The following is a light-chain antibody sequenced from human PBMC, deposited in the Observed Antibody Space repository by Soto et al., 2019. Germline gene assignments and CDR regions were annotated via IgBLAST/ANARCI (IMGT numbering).Light chain of an antibody. CDR2: AAS. CDR1: QSISSY. CDR3: QQTYSTPRSIT. V-gene: IGKV1-39*01. Sequence: DIQMTQSPSSLSASVGDRVTITCRASQSISSYLNWYQQKPGKAPKLLIYAASSLRSGVPSRFSGSGSGTDFTLTISSLRPEDFATYYCQQTYSTPRSITFGQGTRLEI. J-gene: IGKJ5*01.